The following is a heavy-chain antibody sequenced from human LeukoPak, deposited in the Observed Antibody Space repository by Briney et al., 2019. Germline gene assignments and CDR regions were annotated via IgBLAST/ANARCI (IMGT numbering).Heavy chain of an antibody. V-gene: IGHV3-23*01. J-gene: IGHJ4*02. CDR1: GFTFSSYA. CDR3: AKLCIRFLECPVDY. CDR2: ISGSGGNT. Sequence: GGSLRLSCAASGFTFSSYAMSWVRQAPGEGLEWVSTISGSGGNTYYADSVKGRFIISRDNSKNTLYLQMNSLRAEDTAVYYCAKLCIRFLECPVDYWGQGTLVTVSS. D-gene: IGHD3-3*01.